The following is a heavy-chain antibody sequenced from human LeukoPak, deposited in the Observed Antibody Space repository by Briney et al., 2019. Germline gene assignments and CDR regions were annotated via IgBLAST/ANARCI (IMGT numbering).Heavy chain of an antibody. J-gene: IGHJ4*02. CDR3: ARVTGPRDY. V-gene: IGHV3-64*01. CDR2: ISSNGGST. Sequence: SGGSLRLPCAASGFTFSSYAMHWVRQAPGKGLEYVSAISSNGGSTYYANSMKGRFTISRDNSKNTLYLQMGSLRAEDMAVYYCARVTGPRDYWGQGTLVTVSS. CDR1: GFTFSSYA.